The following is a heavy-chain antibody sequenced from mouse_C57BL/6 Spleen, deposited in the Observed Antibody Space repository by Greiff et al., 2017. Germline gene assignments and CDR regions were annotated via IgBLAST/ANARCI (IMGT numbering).Heavy chain of an antibody. V-gene: IGHV5-4*01. CDR2: ISDGGSYT. CDR1: GFTFSSYA. Sequence: DVQLVESGGGLVKPGGSLKLSCAASGFTFSSYAMSWVRQTPEKRLEWVATISDGGSYTYYPDNVKGRFTISRDNAKNNLYLQMSHLKSEDTAMYYCARERLPRYAMDYWGQGTSVTVAS. J-gene: IGHJ4*01. D-gene: IGHD2-2*01. CDR3: ARERLPRYAMDY.